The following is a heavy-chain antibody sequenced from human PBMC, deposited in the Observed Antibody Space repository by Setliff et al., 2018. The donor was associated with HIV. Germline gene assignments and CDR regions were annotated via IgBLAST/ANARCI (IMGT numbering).Heavy chain of an antibody. CDR2: IYYSGNT. V-gene: IGHV4-39*01. CDR1: GGSISSSSYY. CDR3: ARRDRGDYYDSSGYYQRWFDP. Sequence: SETLSLTCTVSGGSISSSSYYWGWIRQPPGKGLEWIGSIYYSGNTYYNPSLKSRVTLSVGTSKNQFSLKLSSVTAADTAVYFCARRDRGDYYDSSGYYQRWFDPWGRGTLVTVSS. J-gene: IGHJ5*02. D-gene: IGHD3-22*01.